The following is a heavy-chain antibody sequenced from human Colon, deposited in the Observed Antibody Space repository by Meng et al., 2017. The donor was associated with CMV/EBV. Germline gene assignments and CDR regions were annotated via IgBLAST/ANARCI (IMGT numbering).Heavy chain of an antibody. CDR1: GYPFDSFG. Sequence: ASVKVSCKASGYPFDSFGISWVRRAPGHGLEWMGWISPYRGQTEYAQKFQDRVTLTTDTSTATAYMELRNLRSDDTAVYYCARDRFLEWLPLDSWGQGSLVTVSS. V-gene: IGHV1-18*01. CDR2: ISPYRGQT. J-gene: IGHJ4*02. CDR3: ARDRFLEWLPLDS. D-gene: IGHD3-3*01.